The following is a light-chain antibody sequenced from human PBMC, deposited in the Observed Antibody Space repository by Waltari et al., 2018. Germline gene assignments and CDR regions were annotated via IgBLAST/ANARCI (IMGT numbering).Light chain of an antibody. V-gene: IGKV1-16*02. CDR3: QQYNSYPLT. J-gene: IGKJ4*01. Sequence: DIQMTQSPYSLSASVGDRVTITCRASQSISNYLAWCQQKPGKAPKYLIYDASSLQSGVPSKFSGSGSGTDFTLTISSLQPEDFATYYCQQYNSYPLTFGGGTKVEIK. CDR2: DAS. CDR1: QSISNY.